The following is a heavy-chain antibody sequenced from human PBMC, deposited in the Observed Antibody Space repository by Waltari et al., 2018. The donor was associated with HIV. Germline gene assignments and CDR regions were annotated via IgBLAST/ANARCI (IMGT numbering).Heavy chain of an antibody. Sequence: EVQLVESGGGLVQPGGSLRLSCAASGFTFSIYWMTWLRQAPGKGLEWVAKIKEDGSGKNYADSGRGRFTLSRDNTKNSLYLQMNSRRAEDTAVYYCAKYSGSYWGAHNWFDPWGQGTLVIVSS. V-gene: IGHV3-7*01. D-gene: IGHD1-26*01. CDR3: AKYSGSYWGAHNWFDP. J-gene: IGHJ5*02. CDR2: IKEDGSGK. CDR1: GFTFSIYW.